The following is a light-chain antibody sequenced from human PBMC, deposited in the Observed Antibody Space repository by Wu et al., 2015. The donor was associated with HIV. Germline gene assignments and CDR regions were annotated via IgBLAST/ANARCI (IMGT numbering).Light chain of an antibody. CDR2: DAS. CDR1: QSVSSY. J-gene: IGKJ1*01. V-gene: IGKV3-11*01. CDR3: QHYSSSQWT. Sequence: EIVLTQSPATLSLSPGERATLSCRASQSVSSYLAWYQQKPGQAPRLLIYDASNRATGIPARFSGSGSGTDFTLTISSLEPEDFAVYYCQHYSSSQWTFGQGTKVEIK.